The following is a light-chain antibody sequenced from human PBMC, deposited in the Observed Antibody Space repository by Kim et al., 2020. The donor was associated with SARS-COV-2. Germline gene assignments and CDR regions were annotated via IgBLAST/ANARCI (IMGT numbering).Light chain of an antibody. CDR1: QNVSPPS. Sequence: EIVLTQSPGTLSLSTGERATLSCRASQNVSPPSVAWYQQKPGQAPRLVIYGASSRATGIPDRFSGSGSGTDFTLTISRLEPEDFAVYHCHHYGSPPPTFGQGTKLEI. CDR2: GAS. V-gene: IGKV3-20*01. J-gene: IGKJ2*01. CDR3: HHYGSPPPT.